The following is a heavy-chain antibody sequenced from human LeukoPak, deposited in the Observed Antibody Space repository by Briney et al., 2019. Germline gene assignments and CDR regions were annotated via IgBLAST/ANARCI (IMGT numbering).Heavy chain of an antibody. V-gene: IGHV3-33*01. CDR2: IWYDGSNK. CDR3: ARTHSPSGYSYFFDY. Sequence: PGGSLRLSCAASGFTFSSYGMHWVRQAPGKGLEWVAVIWYDGSNKYYADSVKGRFTISRDNSKNSLYLQMNSLRAEDTAVYYCARTHSPSGYSYFFDYWGQGTLVTVSS. CDR1: GFTFSSYG. J-gene: IGHJ4*02. D-gene: IGHD3-22*01.